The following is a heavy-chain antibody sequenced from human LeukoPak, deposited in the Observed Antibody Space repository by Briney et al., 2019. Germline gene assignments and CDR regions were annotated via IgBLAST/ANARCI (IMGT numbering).Heavy chain of an antibody. D-gene: IGHD3-22*01. CDR1: GGSIISHY. J-gene: IGHJ4*02. Sequence: SETLSLTCTVSGGSIISHYWSWIRQPPGKGLEWIGYIYYSGSTNYNPSLKSRVTISVDTSKNQFSLKLSSVTAADTAVYYCAREGYYYDSSGYHSPYFDSWGQGTLVTVSS. V-gene: IGHV4-59*11. CDR2: IYYSGST. CDR3: AREGYYYDSSGYHSPYFDS.